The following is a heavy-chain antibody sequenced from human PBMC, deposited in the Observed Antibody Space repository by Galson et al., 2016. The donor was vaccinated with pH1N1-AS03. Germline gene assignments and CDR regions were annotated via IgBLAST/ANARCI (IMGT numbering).Heavy chain of an antibody. J-gene: IGHJ4*02. Sequence: SLRLSCAASGFTFGDYYMSWIRQAPGKGLEWISCITSSGGSGSTIYYGDSVKGRFTISRDNAKNSLYLQMNSLRADGTAVYFCARGWYDIWTGYLVDPFDYWGQGALVTVSS. V-gene: IGHV3-11*01. CDR3: ARGWYDIWTGYLVDPFDY. D-gene: IGHD3-9*01. CDR2: ITSSGGSGSTI. CDR1: GFTFGDYY.